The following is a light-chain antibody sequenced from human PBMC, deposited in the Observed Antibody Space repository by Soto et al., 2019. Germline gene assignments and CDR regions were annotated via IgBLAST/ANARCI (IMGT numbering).Light chain of an antibody. CDR2: GAS. Sequence: EIVLTQSPGTLSLSPGDRATLSCRASQSVSNDYLAWYQQKPGQAPRLLIYGASSRATGIPDRFSGTGSGTEFTLAISSLKSEDYAVYYCQQYKSWPPITFGQGTRL. V-gene: IGKV3-20*01. CDR3: QQYKSWPPIT. J-gene: IGKJ5*01. CDR1: QSVSNDY.